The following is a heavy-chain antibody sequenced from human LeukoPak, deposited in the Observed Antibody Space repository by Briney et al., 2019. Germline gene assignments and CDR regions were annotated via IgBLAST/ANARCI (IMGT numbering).Heavy chain of an antibody. V-gene: IGHV1-46*01. J-gene: IGHJ5*02. Sequence: ASVKVSCKASGYTFTSYSIHWVRQAPGQGLEWMGIINPSGASASYAQKFQGRVTMTRDMSTSTVYMELSSLRSEDTAVYYCARGPYCTNGVCYTVDWFDPWGQGTLVTVSS. D-gene: IGHD2-8*01. CDR1: GYTFTSYS. CDR3: ARGPYCTNGVCYTVDWFDP. CDR2: INPSGASA.